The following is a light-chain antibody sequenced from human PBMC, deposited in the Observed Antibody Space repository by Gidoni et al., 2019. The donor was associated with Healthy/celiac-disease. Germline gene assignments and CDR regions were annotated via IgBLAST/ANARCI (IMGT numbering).Light chain of an antibody. J-gene: IGKJ4*01. Sequence: EIVLTQSPATLSLSPGERATLSCRASQSVSSYLAWHQQKPGQAPRLLIYDASNRATGIPARFSGSGSGTDFTLTISSLEPEDFAVYYCQQRSNWPQLTFGGGTKVEIK. CDR1: QSVSSY. CDR2: DAS. CDR3: QQRSNWPQLT. V-gene: IGKV3-11*01.